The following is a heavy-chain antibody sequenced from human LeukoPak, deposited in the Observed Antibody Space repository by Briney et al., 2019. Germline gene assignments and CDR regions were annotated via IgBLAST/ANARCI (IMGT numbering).Heavy chain of an antibody. J-gene: IGHJ3*02. Sequence: GGSLRLSCAASGFTFSSYAMSWVRQAPGKGLEWVSAISGSGGSTYYADSVKGRFIISRDNSKNTLYLQMNSLRAEDTAVYYCAKDRSVYSSGWYFAFDIWGQGTMVTVSS. CDR1: GFTFSSYA. CDR2: ISGSGGST. V-gene: IGHV3-23*01. CDR3: AKDRSVYSSGWYFAFDI. D-gene: IGHD6-19*01.